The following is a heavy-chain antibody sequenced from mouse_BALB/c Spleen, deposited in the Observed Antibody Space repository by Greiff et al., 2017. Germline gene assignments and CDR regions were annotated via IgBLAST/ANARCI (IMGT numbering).Heavy chain of an antibody. CDR1: GYTFSSYW. D-gene: IGHD2-2*01. V-gene: IGHV1-9*01. Sequence: VQLVESGAELMKPGASVKISCKATGYTFSSYWIEWVKQRPGHGLEWIGEILPGSGSTNYNEKFKGKATFTADTSSNTAYMQLSSLTSEDSAVYYCARYGLPFYAMDYWGQGTSVTVSS. J-gene: IGHJ4*01. CDR2: ILPGSGST. CDR3: ARYGLPFYAMDY.